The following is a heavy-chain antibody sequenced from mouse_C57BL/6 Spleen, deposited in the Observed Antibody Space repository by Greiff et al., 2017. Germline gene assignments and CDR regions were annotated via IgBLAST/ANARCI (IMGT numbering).Heavy chain of an antibody. J-gene: IGHJ2*01. CDR3: ARRFDY. CDR2: IDPSDSYT. V-gene: IGHV1-59*01. Sequence: QVQLQQSGAELVRPGTSVKLSCKASGYTFTSYWMHWVKQRPGQGLEWIGVIDPSDSYTNYNQKFKGKATLTVDTSSSTAYMQLSSLTSEDSAVYYCARRFDYWGQGTTLTVSS. CDR1: GYTFTSYW.